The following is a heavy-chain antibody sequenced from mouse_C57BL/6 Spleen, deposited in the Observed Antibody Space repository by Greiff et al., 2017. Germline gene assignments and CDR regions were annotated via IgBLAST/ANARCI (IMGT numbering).Heavy chain of an antibody. CDR1: GFTFSSYA. J-gene: IGHJ2*01. V-gene: IGHV5-4*01. Sequence: EVHLVESGGGLVKPGGSLKLSCAASGFTFSSYAMSWVRQTPEKRLEWVATISDGGSYTYYPDKVKGRFTISRDNAKNNLYLQMSHLKSEDTAMYYCARDQVWLLESRYYFDYWGQGTTLTVSS. D-gene: IGHD2-2*01. CDR3: ARDQVWLLESRYYFDY. CDR2: ISDGGSYT.